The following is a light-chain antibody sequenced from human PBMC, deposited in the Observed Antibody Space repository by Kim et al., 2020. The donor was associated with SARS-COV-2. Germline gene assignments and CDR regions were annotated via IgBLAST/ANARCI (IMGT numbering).Light chain of an antibody. CDR3: QQADSFPLV. Sequence: DVQMTQSPNCVSASVGDRVNISCRASQNINQWLVWHQQKPGKAPRLLIYAASILQSGVPSRFSGSGSGTDFALTINSLQPEDCATYYCQQADSFPLVFGPGTKVDIK. CDR2: AAS. V-gene: IGKV1-12*01. J-gene: IGKJ3*01. CDR1: QNINQW.